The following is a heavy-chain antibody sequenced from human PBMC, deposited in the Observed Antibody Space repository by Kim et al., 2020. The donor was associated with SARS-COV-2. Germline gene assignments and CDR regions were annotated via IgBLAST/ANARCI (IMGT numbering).Heavy chain of an antibody. D-gene: IGHD5-18*01. J-gene: IGHJ4*02. CDR3: ARGLGYSYGVDY. CDR2: IGTAGDT. Sequence: GGSLRLSCAASGFTFSSYDMQWVRQATGKGLEWVSAIGTAGDTYYPGSVKGRFTISRENAKNSLYLQMNSLRAGDTAVYYCARGLGYSYGVDYWGQGTLVTDSS. CDR1: GFTFSSYD. V-gene: IGHV3-13*04.